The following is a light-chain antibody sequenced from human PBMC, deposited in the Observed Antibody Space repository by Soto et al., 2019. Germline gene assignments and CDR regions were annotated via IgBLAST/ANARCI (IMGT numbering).Light chain of an antibody. CDR3: QHDGTSWWT. CDR1: QSVRSSY. CDR2: GAS. J-gene: IGKJ1*01. V-gene: IGKV3-20*01. Sequence: EIALTQSPGTLSLSPGERATLSCRANQSVRSSYLAWYQQKPGPAPRLLIYGASSRAAGIPDRFSGRGSGIDFTLTGSRREPEDCAVYYWQHDGTSWWTFGQGTKVEVK.